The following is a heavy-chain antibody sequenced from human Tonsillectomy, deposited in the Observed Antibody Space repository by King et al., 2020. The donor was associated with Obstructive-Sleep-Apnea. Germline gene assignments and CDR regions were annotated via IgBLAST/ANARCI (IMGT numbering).Heavy chain of an antibody. J-gene: IGHJ5*02. CDR1: GGSISSYY. D-gene: IGHD3-9*01. CDR2: IYYSGST. Sequence: QLKESGPGLVKPSETLSLTCTVSGGSISSYYWSWIRQPPGKGLEWIGYIYYSGSTNYNPSLKSRVTISVDTSKNQFSLKLSSLTAADTAVYYCARVSDILTWGQGTLVTVSS. V-gene: IGHV4-59*01. CDR3: ARVSDILT.